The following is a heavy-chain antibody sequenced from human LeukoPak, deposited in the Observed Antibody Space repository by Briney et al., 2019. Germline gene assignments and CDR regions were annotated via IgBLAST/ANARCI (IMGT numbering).Heavy chain of an antibody. CDR3: ARGNQNIVVVPAAIYWFDP. V-gene: IGHV3-74*01. CDR2: IASDGSST. CDR1: GFTFSSYW. D-gene: IGHD2-2*01. J-gene: IGHJ5*02. Sequence: GGSLRLSCAASGFTFSSYWMNWVRQAPGKGLVWVSRIASDGSSTTYADSVKGRFSISRDNAKNTLYLQMNSLRVEDTAVYYCARGNQNIVVVPAAIYWFDPWGQGTLVTVSS.